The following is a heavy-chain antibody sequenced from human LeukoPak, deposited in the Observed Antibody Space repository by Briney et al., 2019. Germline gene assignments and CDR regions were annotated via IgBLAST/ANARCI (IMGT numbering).Heavy chain of an antibody. D-gene: IGHD2-8*01. Sequence: GGSLRLSCAASGFTFSSYAMHWVRQAPGKGLEWVAVISYDGSNKYYADSVKGRFTISRDNSKNTLYLQMNSLRAEDTAVYYCNGPVDYWGQGTLVTVSS. CDR3: NGPVDY. J-gene: IGHJ4*02. CDR1: GFTFSSYA. V-gene: IGHV3-30-3*01. CDR2: ISYDGSNK.